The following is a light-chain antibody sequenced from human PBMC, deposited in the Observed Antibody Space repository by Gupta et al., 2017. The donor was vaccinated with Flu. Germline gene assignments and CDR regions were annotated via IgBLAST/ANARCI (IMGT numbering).Light chain of an antibody. V-gene: IGLV1-51*01. CDR3: GTWDNSRDFSRV. J-gene: IGLJ3*02. Sequence: QSVLTQPPSVSAAPGQKVTISCSGSSSNIGVNYVSWYQQFPGTAPKLLIYDNDKRPSGSPDRFSGSKSGTSATLGITGLQTGDEADYYCGTWDNSRDFSRVFGGGTKLTVL. CDR1: SSNIGVNY. CDR2: DND.